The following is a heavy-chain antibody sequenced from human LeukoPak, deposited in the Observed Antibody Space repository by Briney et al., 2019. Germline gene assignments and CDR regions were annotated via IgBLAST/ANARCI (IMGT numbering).Heavy chain of an antibody. Sequence: SETLSLTCTVSGYSISSGYYWGWIRQPPGKGLEWIGSIYHSGSTYYNPSLKSRVTISVDTPKNQFSLKLSSVTAADTAVYYCARGSYYGSSGYDYWGQGTLVTVSS. V-gene: IGHV4-38-2*02. CDR1: GYSISSGYY. CDR3: ARGSYYGSSGYDY. D-gene: IGHD3-22*01. J-gene: IGHJ4*02. CDR2: IYHSGST.